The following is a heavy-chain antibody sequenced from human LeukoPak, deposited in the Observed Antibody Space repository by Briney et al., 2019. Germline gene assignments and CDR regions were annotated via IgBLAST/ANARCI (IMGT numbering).Heavy chain of an antibody. D-gene: IGHD1-26*01. V-gene: IGHV3-23*01. Sequence: GGSLRLSCATSGFTFSIYAMSWVRQAPGKGLEWVSTISGSGGTNTFYADSVKGRFTISRDNAKNTLYLQMNSLKAEDTAVYYCARDRSGNYLYWGQGTLVTVSS. J-gene: IGHJ4*02. CDR2: ISGSGGTNT. CDR1: GFTFSIYA. CDR3: ARDRSGNYLY.